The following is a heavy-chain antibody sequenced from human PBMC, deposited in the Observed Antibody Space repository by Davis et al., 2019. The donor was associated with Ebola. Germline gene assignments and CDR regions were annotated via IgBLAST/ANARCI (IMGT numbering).Heavy chain of an antibody. D-gene: IGHD3-22*01. CDR3: ARVDSSGSMDV. CDR1: GFTFSSYW. V-gene: IGHV3-33*08. Sequence: GESLKISCAASGFTFSSYWMSWVRQAPGKGLEWVAVIWYDGSNKYYADSVKGRFTISRDNSKNTLYLQMNSLRAEDTAVYYCARVDSSGSMDVWGKGTTVTVSS. J-gene: IGHJ6*04. CDR2: IWYDGSNK.